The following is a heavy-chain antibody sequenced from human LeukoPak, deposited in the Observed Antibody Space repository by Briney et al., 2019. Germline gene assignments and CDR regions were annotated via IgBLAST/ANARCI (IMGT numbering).Heavy chain of an antibody. CDR2: INPNSDGT. Sequence: ASVKVSCKASGYTFTGYYMHWVRQAPGQGLEWMGWINPNSDGTNYAQKFQGRVTMTRDRSISTAYMELSRLRSDDTAVYYCARVQYDFWSGSYYFDCWGQGTLVTVSS. CDR3: ARVQYDFWSGSYYFDC. V-gene: IGHV1-2*02. D-gene: IGHD3-3*01. CDR1: GYTFTGYY. J-gene: IGHJ4*02.